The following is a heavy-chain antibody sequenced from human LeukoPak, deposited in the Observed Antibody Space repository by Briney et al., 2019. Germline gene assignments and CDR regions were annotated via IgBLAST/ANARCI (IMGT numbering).Heavy chain of an antibody. CDR2: ISAYNGNT. CDR1: GYTFTSYG. Sequence: ASVKVSCKASGYTFTSYGISWVRQAPGQGLEWMGWISAYNGNTNYAQKLQGRVTMTTDTSTSTAYMELRSLRSDDTAVYYCARAEDIVVVPAATYYCYGMDVWGQGTTVTVSS. J-gene: IGHJ6*02. V-gene: IGHV1-18*01. CDR3: ARAEDIVVVPAATYYCYGMDV. D-gene: IGHD2-2*01.